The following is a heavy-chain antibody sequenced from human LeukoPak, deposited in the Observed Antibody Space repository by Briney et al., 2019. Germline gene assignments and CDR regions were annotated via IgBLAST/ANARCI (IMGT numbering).Heavy chain of an antibody. V-gene: IGHV4-39*07. Sequence: SETLSLTCTVSGDSISSASDYWGWLRQPPGTGLEWIGAIYYSGTTYYNPSLRSRVIMSIDTSKNQFSLKLSSVTAADTAVYYCARDLGSTSCLDYWGQGTLATVSS. CDR2: IYYSGTT. D-gene: IGHD2-2*01. CDR3: ARDLGSTSCLDY. CDR1: GDSISSASDY. J-gene: IGHJ4*02.